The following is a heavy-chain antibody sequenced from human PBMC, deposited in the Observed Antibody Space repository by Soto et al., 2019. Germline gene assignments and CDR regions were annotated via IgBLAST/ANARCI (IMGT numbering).Heavy chain of an antibody. CDR2: IYYSGST. CDR1: GGSISSYY. Sequence: ETLSLTCTVSGGSISSYYWSWIRQPPGKGLEWIGYIYYSGSTNYNPSLKSRVTISVDTSKNQFSLKLSSVTAADTAVYYCARGSSGWSVYYYFDYWGQGTLVTVSS. V-gene: IGHV4-59*01. CDR3: ARGSSGWSVYYYFDY. D-gene: IGHD6-19*01. J-gene: IGHJ4*02.